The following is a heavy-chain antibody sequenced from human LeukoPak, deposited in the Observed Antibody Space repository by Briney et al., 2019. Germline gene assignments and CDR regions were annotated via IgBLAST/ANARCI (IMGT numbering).Heavy chain of an antibody. D-gene: IGHD3-22*01. CDR3: ARSDYYDSSFPIDY. CDR2: INPNSGGT. V-gene: IGHV1-2*02. CDR1: GYTFTGYY. J-gene: IGHJ4*02. Sequence: ASVKVSCKASGYTFTGYYMHWVRQAPGQGLEWMGWINPNSGGTNYAQKFQGRVTMTRDMSTSTVYMELSSLRSEDTAVYYCARSDYYDSSFPIDYWGQGTLVTVSS.